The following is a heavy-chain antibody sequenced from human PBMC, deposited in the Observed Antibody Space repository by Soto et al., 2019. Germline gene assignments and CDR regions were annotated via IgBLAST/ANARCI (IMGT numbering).Heavy chain of an antibody. CDR2: ISAYNGNT. CDR3: ARGTGYSSSWPLGHYYYYYGMDV. V-gene: IGHV1-18*01. CDR1: GYTFTSYG. Sequence: QVQLVQSGAEVKKPGASVKVSCKASGYTFTSYGISWVRQAPGQGLEWMGWISAYNGNTNYAQKLQGRVTMTTDTSTITAYMELRSLRSDDTAVYYCARGTGYSSSWPLGHYYYYYGMDVWGQGTTVTVSS. J-gene: IGHJ6*02. D-gene: IGHD6-13*01.